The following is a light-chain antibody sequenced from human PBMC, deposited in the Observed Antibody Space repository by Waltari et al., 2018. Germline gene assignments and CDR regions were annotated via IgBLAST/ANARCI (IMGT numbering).Light chain of an antibody. CDR3: SSYAGSSYV. CDR1: SSDVGNYNY. V-gene: IGLV2-8*01. Sequence: QSALTQPPSASGSLGQSVTISCTGTSSDVGNYNYVSWYQQHPGRAPKLIIYDVNRRPSGVPDRFSGSKSGNTASLAVSGLQPEDEADYYCSSYAGSSYVFGTGTTVTVL. CDR2: DVN. J-gene: IGLJ1*01.